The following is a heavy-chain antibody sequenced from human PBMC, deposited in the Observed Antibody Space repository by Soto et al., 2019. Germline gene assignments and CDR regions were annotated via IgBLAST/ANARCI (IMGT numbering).Heavy chain of an antibody. Sequence: QVQLVQSGAEVTKPGSSVKVSCTASGDTFINYAISWVRQAPGQGLEWMGGIIPIFGTANYAQKFQGRVTISADESTSTAYMDLGSLRSEDTAVYYCARGRGYSYDYGLDVWGQGTMVTVSS. J-gene: IGHJ6*02. CDR1: GDTFINYA. CDR3: ARGRGYSYDYGLDV. CDR2: IIPIFGTA. D-gene: IGHD5-18*01. V-gene: IGHV1-69*12.